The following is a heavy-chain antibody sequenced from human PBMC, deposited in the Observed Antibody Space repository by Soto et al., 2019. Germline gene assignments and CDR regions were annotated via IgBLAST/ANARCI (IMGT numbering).Heavy chain of an antibody. Sequence: PSETLSLTCTVSGGSISGGGYYWSWIRQHTGKGLEWIGYIYYSGSTYYHPSLKSRVTISVDTSKNRFSLKLSSVTEADTAVYYCARVGGEMATTHYYYYYYGMDVLGQGTTVTVSS. D-gene: IGHD3-16*01. CDR1: GGSISGGGYY. V-gene: IGHV4-31*03. CDR2: IYYSGST. CDR3: ARVGGEMATTHYYYYYYGMDV. J-gene: IGHJ6*02.